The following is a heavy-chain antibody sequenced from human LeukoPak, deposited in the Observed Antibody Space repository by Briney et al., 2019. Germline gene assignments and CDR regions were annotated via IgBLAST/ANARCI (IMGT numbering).Heavy chain of an antibody. V-gene: IGHV3-21*01. Sequence: GGSLRLSCAASGFTFSSYSMNWFRQAPGKGLEWVSSISSSSSYIYYADSVKGRFTISRDNAKNSLYLQMNSLRAEDTAVYYCAREGLAATFDYWGQGTLVTVSS. CDR2: ISSSSSYI. CDR1: GFTFSSYS. CDR3: AREGLAATFDY. J-gene: IGHJ4*02. D-gene: IGHD2-15*01.